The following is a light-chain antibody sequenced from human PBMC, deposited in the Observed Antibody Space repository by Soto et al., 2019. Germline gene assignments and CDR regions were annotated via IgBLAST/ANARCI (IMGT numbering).Light chain of an antibody. V-gene: IGLV2-14*01. Sequence: QSVLPQPASVSGSPGQSITISCTGTSSDAGGYNYVSWYQQHPGKAPKLMIYDVSNRPSGVSNRFSGSKSGNTASLTISGLQAEDEADYYCSSYTSSSTLYVFGTGTKVTVL. CDR2: DVS. J-gene: IGLJ1*01. CDR1: SSDAGGYNY. CDR3: SSYTSSSTLYV.